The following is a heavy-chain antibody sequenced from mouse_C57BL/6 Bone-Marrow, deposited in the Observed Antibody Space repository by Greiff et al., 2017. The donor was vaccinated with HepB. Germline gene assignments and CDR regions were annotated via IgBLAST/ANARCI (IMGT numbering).Heavy chain of an antibody. V-gene: IGHV1-59*01. J-gene: IGHJ3*01. CDR2: IDPSDSYT. D-gene: IGHD2-2*01. CDR3: ARGGVTTAY. Sequence: QVQLKQPGAELVRPGTSVKLSCKASGYTFTSYWMHWVKQRPGQGLEWIGVIDPSDSYTNYNQKFKGKATLTVDTSSSTAYMQLSSLTSEDSAVYYCARGGVTTAYWGQGTLVTVSA. CDR1: GYTFTSYW.